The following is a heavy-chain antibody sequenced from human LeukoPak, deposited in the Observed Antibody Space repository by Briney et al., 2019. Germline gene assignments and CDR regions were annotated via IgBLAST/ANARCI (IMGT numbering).Heavy chain of an antibody. Sequence: GGSLRLSCVASEFTFSRYSMNWVRQAPGKGLEWVSYISNSGNTINYADSVKGRFTISRDNAKNSLYLQMNSLRAEDTAVYYCAGIRTTMGDHWGQGTLVTVSS. V-gene: IGHV3-48*01. CDR2: ISNSGNTI. D-gene: IGHD5-18*01. CDR3: AGIRTTMGDH. CDR1: EFTFSRYS. J-gene: IGHJ4*02.